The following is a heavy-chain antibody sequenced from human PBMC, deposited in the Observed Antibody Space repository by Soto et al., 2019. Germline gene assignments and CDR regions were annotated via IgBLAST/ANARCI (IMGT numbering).Heavy chain of an antibody. J-gene: IGHJ4*02. CDR3: AKTGYDFWSGYYSAYYFDY. Sequence: PGGSLRLSCAASGFTFSSYAMSWVRQAPGKGLEWVSAISGSGGSTYYADSVKGRFTISRDNSKNTLYLQMNSLRAEDTAVYYCAKTGYDFWSGYYSAYYFDYWGQGTLVTVSS. CDR1: GFTFSSYA. CDR2: ISGSGGST. V-gene: IGHV3-23*01. D-gene: IGHD3-3*01.